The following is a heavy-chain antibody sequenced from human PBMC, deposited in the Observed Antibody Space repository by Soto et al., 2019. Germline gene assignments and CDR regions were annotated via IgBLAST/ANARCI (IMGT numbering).Heavy chain of an antibody. CDR2: IKQDGSEK. Sequence: PVGSLRLSCAASGFTCSSYWMSWVRQAPGKGLEWVANIKQDGSEKYYVDSVKGRFTISRDNAKNSLYLQMDSLRAEDTAVYYCARELSSSWYRGDYFDYRGQGTLVTVSS. CDR1: GFTCSSYW. V-gene: IGHV3-7*01. D-gene: IGHD6-13*01. J-gene: IGHJ4*02. CDR3: ARELSSSWYRGDYFDY.